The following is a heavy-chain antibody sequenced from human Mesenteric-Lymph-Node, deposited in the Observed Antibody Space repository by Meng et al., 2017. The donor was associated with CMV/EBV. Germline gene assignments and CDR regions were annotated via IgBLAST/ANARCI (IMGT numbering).Heavy chain of an antibody. CDR2: ISDSGGST. Sequence: LSCAGSGFTFRDFALSWVRQAPGKGLEWVSGISDSGGSTYYADSVRGRFTISRDNFENTLYLQMNSLRAEDTAVYYCAEGVSSPNDYWGQGTLVTVSS. CDR1: GFTFRDFA. J-gene: IGHJ4*02. V-gene: IGHV3-23*01. CDR3: AEGVSSPNDY.